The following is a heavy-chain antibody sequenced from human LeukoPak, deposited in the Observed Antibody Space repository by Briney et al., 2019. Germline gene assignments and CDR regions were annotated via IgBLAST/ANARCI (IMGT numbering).Heavy chain of an antibody. J-gene: IGHJ6*02. CDR2: IRSSSGFT. CDR3: ARDAASSWYGGDFYYGMDV. V-gene: IGHV3-11*05. Sequence: GGSLRLSCAASGFTFSDYYMSWIRQVPGEGLEWLSYIRSSSGFTDYADAVKGRFTISRDNAKNSLYLQMDSMRVEDTAVYYCARDAASSWYGGDFYYGMDVWGQGTTVTVSS. CDR1: GFTFSDYY. D-gene: IGHD6-13*01.